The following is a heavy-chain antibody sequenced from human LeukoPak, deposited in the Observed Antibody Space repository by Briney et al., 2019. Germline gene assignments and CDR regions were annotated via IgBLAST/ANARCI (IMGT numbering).Heavy chain of an antibody. V-gene: IGHV4-4*07. J-gene: IGHJ3*02. CDR1: GGSISSYY. D-gene: IGHD3-10*01. CDR2: IYTSGST. Sequence: RPSETLSLTCTVSGGSISSYYWSWIRQPAGKGLEWIGRIYTSGSTNYNPSLKSRVTISVDTSKNQFSLKLSSVTAADTAVYYCARVGPYYYGSGSPLDAFDIWGQGTMVTVSS. CDR3: ARVGPYYYGSGSPLDAFDI.